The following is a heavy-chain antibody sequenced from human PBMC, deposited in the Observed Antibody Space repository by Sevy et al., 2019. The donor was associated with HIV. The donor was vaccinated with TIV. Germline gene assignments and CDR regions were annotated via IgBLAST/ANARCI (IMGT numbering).Heavy chain of an antibody. V-gene: IGHV1-46*01. CDR3: ARDHTVSGSSSYGAFDI. J-gene: IGHJ3*02. CDR1: GYTFTSYY. Sequence: ASVKVSCKASGYTFTSYYMHWVRQAPGQGLEWMGIINPSGGSTSYPKKFQGRVTMTRDTSTSTVYMELSSLRSEDTAVYYCARDHTVSGSSSYGAFDIWGQGTMVTVS. CDR2: INPSGGST. D-gene: IGHD6-13*01.